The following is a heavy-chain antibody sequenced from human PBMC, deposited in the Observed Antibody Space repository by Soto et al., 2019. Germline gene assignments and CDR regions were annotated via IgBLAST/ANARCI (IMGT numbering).Heavy chain of an antibody. Sequence: GGSLRLSCAASGFTFSSYAMSWVRQAPGKGLEWVSAVSGSGGSTYYADSVKGRFTISRDNSKNTLYLQMNSLRAEDTAVYYCAKDKVGATMVRGVIITPRYYYYGMDVWGQGTTVTVSS. J-gene: IGHJ6*02. CDR3: AKDKVGATMVRGVIITPRYYYYGMDV. CDR1: GFTFSSYA. CDR2: VSGSGGST. V-gene: IGHV3-23*01. D-gene: IGHD3-10*01.